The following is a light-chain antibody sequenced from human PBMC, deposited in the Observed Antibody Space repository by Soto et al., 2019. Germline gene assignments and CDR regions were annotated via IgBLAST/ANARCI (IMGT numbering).Light chain of an antibody. Sequence: DIRMTQSPSTLSASVGDRVTITCRASQSISSWLAWYQQKPGKAPKLVIYKASSLESGVPSRFSGSGSGTEFTLTISSLQPDDFATYYCQQYNSYSITFGPGTKVDIK. J-gene: IGKJ3*01. CDR1: QSISSW. V-gene: IGKV1-5*03. CDR3: QQYNSYSIT. CDR2: KAS.